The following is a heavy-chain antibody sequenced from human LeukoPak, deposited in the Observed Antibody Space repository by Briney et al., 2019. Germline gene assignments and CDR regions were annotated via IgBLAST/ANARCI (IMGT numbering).Heavy chain of an antibody. CDR1: GGSISSYY. CDR2: IYYSGST. D-gene: IGHD2-2*01. V-gene: IGHV4-59*01. Sequence: SETLSLTCTVSGGSISSYYWSWIRQPPGKGLEWIGYIYYSGSTNYSPSLKSRVTISVDTSKNQFSLKLSSVTAADTSVYYCARGGGYCSSTSCSYYYYYYMDVWGKGTTVTVSS. J-gene: IGHJ6*03. CDR3: ARGGGYCSSTSCSYYYYYYMDV.